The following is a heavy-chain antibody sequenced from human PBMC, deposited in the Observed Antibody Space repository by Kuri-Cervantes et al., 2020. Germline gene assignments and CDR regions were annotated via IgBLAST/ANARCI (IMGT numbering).Heavy chain of an antibody. D-gene: IGHD3-16*02. CDR1: GGSVSSSSYY. CDR3: AGDRWDYIWGSYRYEGHDAFDI. Sequence: SQSLSLACTVAGGSVSSSSYYWGWLREPTGKGLEWIGSIYYSGSTYYNSSPKSRVTISVEPSKNQFSLTLSSVTAADTAVYYCAGDRWDYIWGSYRYEGHDAFDIWGQGTMVTVSS. CDR2: IYYSGST. J-gene: IGHJ3*02. V-gene: IGHV4-39*07.